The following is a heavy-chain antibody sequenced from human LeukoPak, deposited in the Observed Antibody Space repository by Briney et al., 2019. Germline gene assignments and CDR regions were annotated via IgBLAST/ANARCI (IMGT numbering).Heavy chain of an antibody. Sequence: GGSLRLSCAVSGFTFSSYAMSWVRQAPGKGLEWVSAISGSGGSTYYADSVKGRFTISRDNSKNTLYLQMNSLRAEDTAVYYCAKVGLQQQLNYWGQGTLVTVSS. CDR1: GFTFSSYA. J-gene: IGHJ4*02. D-gene: IGHD6-13*01. CDR2: ISGSGGST. CDR3: AKVGLQQQLNY. V-gene: IGHV3-23*01.